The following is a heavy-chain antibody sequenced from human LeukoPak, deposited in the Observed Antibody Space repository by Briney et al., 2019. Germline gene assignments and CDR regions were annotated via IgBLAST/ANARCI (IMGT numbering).Heavy chain of an antibody. J-gene: IGHJ6*02. CDR3: ARVSGYYYVGSYYYYGMDV. CDR2: IYYSGKN. CDR1: GGSISSYY. V-gene: IGHV4-59*01. D-gene: IGHD3-22*01. Sequence: SETLSLTCTVSGGSISSYYWTWIRQPPGKGLEWIGYIYYSGKNNYNPSLKSRVTISVDTSKNQFSLKLSSVTAADTAVYYCARVSGYYYVGSYYYYGMDVWGQGTTVTVSS.